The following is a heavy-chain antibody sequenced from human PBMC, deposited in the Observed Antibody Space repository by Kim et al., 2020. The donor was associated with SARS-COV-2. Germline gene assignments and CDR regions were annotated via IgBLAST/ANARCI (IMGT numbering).Heavy chain of an antibody. CDR3: AMHSCGSDCYGRDYFDY. Sequence: GGSLRLSCAASGFTFSNYWLSWVRQAPGKGLEWVANIKKDGSVKYYVDSVKGRFTISRDNAKNSLYLQMNNLRAEDTALFYCAMHSCGSDCYGRDYFDYWGLGTLVTVSS. J-gene: IGHJ4*02. V-gene: IGHV3-7*01. D-gene: IGHD2-21*02. CDR2: IKKDGSVK. CDR1: GFTFSNYW.